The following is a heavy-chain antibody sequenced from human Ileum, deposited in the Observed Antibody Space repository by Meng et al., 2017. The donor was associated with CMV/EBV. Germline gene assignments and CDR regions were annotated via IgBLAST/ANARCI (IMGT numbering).Heavy chain of an antibody. CDR1: GYSFPSYW. Sequence: GGSLRLSCKGSGYSFPSYWIAWVRQMPGKGLEWMGIIYPGDSDTRYSPSFQGQVTISADKSISTAYLQWSSLKASDTAMYYCARELLECQDGDYYYYYGMDVWGQGTTVTVSS. J-gene: IGHJ6*02. CDR2: IYPGDSDT. V-gene: IGHV5-51*01. D-gene: IGHD3-3*01. CDR3: ARELLECQDGDYYYYYGMDV.